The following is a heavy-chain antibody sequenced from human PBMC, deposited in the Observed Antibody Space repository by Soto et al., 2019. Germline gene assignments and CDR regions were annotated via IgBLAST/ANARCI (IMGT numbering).Heavy chain of an antibody. CDR2: MYNTGST. D-gene: IGHD2-21*02. V-gene: IGHV4-59*01. Sequence: QVRLQESGPGLVKPSETLSLTCTVSGGSISSYYWSWIRQPPGKGLEWMGYMYNTGSTIYNPSLQSRVTISVDTSKNQFSLKLNSVTAADTAVYYCARDLWGYCGADCYPLDVWGQGTTVTVSS. J-gene: IGHJ6*02. CDR1: GGSISSYY. CDR3: ARDLWGYCGADCYPLDV.